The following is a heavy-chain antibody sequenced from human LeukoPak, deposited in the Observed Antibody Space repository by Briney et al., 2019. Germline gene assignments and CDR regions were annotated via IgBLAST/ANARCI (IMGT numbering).Heavy chain of an antibody. V-gene: IGHV1-2*06. CDR2: INPNSGGT. J-gene: IGHJ4*02. CDR1: GYTFTGYY. CDR3: ARAVIGRATPFDF. Sequence: GAAVKSSCKASGYTFTGYYMHWVRQAPGQGLEWMGQINPNSGGTNYAQKFQGRVTMTRDTSISTAYMELSRLRSDDTAVYYCARAVIGRATPFDFWGQGTLVTVSS. D-gene: IGHD1-26*01.